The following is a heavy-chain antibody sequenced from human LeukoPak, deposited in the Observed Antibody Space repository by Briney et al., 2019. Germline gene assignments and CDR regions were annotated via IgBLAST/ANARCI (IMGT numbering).Heavy chain of an antibody. CDR2: IWYDGGNK. CDR1: GFTFSSYG. Sequence: GGSLRLSCAASGFTFSSYGMHWVRQAPGKGLEWGAVIWYDGGNKYYADSVKGRFTISRDNSKNTLYLQMNSLRAEDTAVYYCAKDLHRRDIVVVPAAPFYYYYGMDVWGQGTTVTVSS. V-gene: IGHV3-33*06. CDR3: AKDLHRRDIVVVPAAPFYYYYGMDV. J-gene: IGHJ6*02. D-gene: IGHD2-2*01.